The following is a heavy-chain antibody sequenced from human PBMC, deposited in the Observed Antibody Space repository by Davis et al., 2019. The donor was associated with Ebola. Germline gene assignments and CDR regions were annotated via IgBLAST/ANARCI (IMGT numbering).Heavy chain of an antibody. CDR1: GFTFSDYY. CDR3: ARDGGYSSHDY. V-gene: IGHV3-11*01. J-gene: IGHJ4*02. D-gene: IGHD6-13*01. Sequence: GGSLRLSCAASGFTFSDYYMSWIRLAPGKGLEWLSYISSRSTTIYYADSVKGRCTISRDNAKNSLYLQINSLRAEDTAVYYCARDGGYSSHDYWGRGTLVTVSS. CDR2: ISSRSTTI.